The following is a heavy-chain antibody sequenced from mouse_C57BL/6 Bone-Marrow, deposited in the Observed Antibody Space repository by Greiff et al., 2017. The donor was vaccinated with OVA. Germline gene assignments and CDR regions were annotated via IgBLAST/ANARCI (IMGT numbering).Heavy chain of an antibody. CDR3: ARRFYYDYEVAY. J-gene: IGHJ3*01. V-gene: IGHV1-22*01. D-gene: IGHD2-4*01. CDR1: GYTFTDYN. Sequence: VQLKESGPELVKPGASVKMSCKASGYTFTDYNMHWVKQSHGKSLEWIGYINPNNGGTSYNQKFKGKATLTVNKSSSTAYMELRSLTSEDSAVYYCARRFYYDYEVAYWGQGTLVTVSA. CDR2: INPNNGGT.